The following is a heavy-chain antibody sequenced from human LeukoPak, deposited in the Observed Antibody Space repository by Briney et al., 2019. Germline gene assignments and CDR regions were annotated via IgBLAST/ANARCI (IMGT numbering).Heavy chain of an antibody. V-gene: IGHV3-30*03. D-gene: IGHD3-10*01. Sequence: GGSLRLSCAASGFSFRNYGIHWVRQAPGKGLGWVAVISYDGSDKHYADSVKGRFTISRDNSKNTLYLQMISLRAEDTAVYYCVGVVRFHNWFDPWGQGTLVIVSS. J-gene: IGHJ5*02. CDR2: ISYDGSDK. CDR1: GFSFRNYG. CDR3: VGVVRFHNWFDP.